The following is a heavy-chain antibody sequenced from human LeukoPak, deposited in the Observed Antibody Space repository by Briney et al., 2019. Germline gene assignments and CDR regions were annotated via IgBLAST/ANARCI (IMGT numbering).Heavy chain of an antibody. D-gene: IGHD3-22*01. Sequence: GGSLRVSCAASGLTFSSYAMSWVRQAPGKGLEWVSAISGSGGSKYYADSVKGRFTISGDNSKNTLHLQMNSLRAEDTALYYCAKATTAIVVDNFFDYWGQGTLVSVSS. J-gene: IGHJ4*02. CDR3: AKATTAIVVDNFFDY. CDR2: ISGSGGSK. V-gene: IGHV3-23*01. CDR1: GLTFSSYA.